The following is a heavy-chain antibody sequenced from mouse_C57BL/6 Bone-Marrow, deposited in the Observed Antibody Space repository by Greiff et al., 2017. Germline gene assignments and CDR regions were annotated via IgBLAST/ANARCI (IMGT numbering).Heavy chain of an antibody. CDR2: IHPNSGST. CDR1: GYTFTSYW. J-gene: IGHJ1*03. V-gene: IGHV1-64*01. Sequence: QVQLQQPGAELVKPGASVKLSCKASGYTFTSYWMHWVKQRPGQGLEWIGMIHPNSGSTNYNEKFKSKATLTVDKSSSTAYMQLSSLTSEDSAVYYCASPHRLGRSWYFDVWGTGTTITVSS. CDR3: ASPHRLGRSWYFDV.